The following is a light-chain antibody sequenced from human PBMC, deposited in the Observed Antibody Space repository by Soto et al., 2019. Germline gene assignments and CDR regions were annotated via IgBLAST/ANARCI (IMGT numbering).Light chain of an antibody. V-gene: IGKV3-20*01. CDR3: QHYVTSLTT. J-gene: IGKJ1*01. CDR1: QSVSSN. Sequence: EIVMTQSPATLSVSPGERATLSCRASQSVSSNLAWYQQKPGQAPRLLIFGASIRVKGIPDRFIGSGSGTDFTLTISRLEPEDFAVYYCQHYVTSLTTFGQGTKVDIK. CDR2: GAS.